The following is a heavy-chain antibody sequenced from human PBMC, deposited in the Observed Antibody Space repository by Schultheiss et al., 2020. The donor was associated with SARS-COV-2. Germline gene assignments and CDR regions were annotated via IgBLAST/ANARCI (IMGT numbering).Heavy chain of an antibody. CDR3: ARDNSQLDSSGYEGVAFDI. CDR1: GGSISSYY. CDR2: IYYSGST. Sequence: SQTLSLTCTVSGGSISSYYWSWIRQPPGKGLEWIGYIYYSGSTYYNPSLKSRVTISVDTSKNQFSLKLSSVTAADTAVYYCARDNSQLDSSGYEGVAFDIWGQGTMVTVSS. J-gene: IGHJ3*02. D-gene: IGHD3-22*01. V-gene: IGHV4-30-4*08.